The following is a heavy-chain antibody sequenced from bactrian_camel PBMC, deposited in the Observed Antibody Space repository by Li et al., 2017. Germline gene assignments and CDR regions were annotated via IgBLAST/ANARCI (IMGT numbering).Heavy chain of an antibody. J-gene: IGHJ4*01. CDR2: IYTREGKT. CDR3: AADTYGGSWPRERPEYALGLDWYNF. CDR1: GYPYTSIC. V-gene: IGHV3S40*01. D-gene: IGHD6*01. Sequence: VQLVESGGGSVQAGGSLRLSCAASGYPYTSICMGYFRQAPGKEREGVAAIYTREGKTYYADSVKGRFTISQGNAKNTVYLQMNSLKPEDTAMYYCAADTYGGSWPRERPEYALGLDWYNFWGQGTQVTVS.